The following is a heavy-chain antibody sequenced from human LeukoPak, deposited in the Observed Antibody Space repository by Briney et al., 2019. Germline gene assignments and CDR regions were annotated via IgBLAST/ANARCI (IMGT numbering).Heavy chain of an antibody. D-gene: IGHD1-14*01. CDR3: TRLTPSPSS. CDR1: GFTFSGSA. Sequence: HPGGSLRLSCAASGFTFSGSAMHWVRQASGKGLEWVGRIRSKANSYATAYAASVKGRFTISRDDSKNTAYLQMSSLKTEDTAVYYCTRLTPSPSSWGQGTLVTVSS. V-gene: IGHV3-73*01. J-gene: IGHJ5*02. CDR2: IRSKANSYAT.